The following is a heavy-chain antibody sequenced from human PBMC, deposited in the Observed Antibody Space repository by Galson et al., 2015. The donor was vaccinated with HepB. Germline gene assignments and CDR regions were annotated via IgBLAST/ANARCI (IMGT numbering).Heavy chain of an antibody. J-gene: IGHJ4*03. CDR3: AKDISDDYVWGSYRHLGYFDY. V-gene: IGHV3-23*01. CDR2: ISGSGGST. Sequence: SLRLSCAASGFTFSSYAMSWVRQAPGKGLEWVSAISGSGGSTYYADSVKGRFTISRDNSKNTLYLQMNSLRAEDTAVYYCAKDISDDYVWGSYRHLGYFDYWGRGTLVTVSS. D-gene: IGHD3-16*02. CDR1: GFTFSSYA.